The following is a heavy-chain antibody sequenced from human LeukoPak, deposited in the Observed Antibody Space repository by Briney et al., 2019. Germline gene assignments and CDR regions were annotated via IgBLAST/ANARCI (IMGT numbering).Heavy chain of an antibody. CDR3: ARDALRLGELSLSFDY. D-gene: IGHD3-16*02. J-gene: IGHJ4*02. V-gene: IGHV1-2*02. CDR2: IDPNTGGT. CDR1: GYTFTDYY. Sequence: ASVKVSCKASGYTFTDYYIHWVRQAPGQGLEWMGWIDPNTGGTNFAQKFQGRVTMTRDMSTSTVYMELSSLRSEDTAVYYCARDALRLGELSLSFDYWGQGTLVTVSS.